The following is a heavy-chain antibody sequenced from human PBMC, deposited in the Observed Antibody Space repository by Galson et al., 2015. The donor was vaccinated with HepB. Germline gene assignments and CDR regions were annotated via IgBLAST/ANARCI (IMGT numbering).Heavy chain of an antibody. J-gene: IGHJ4*02. V-gene: IGHV3-7*03. D-gene: IGHD1-1*01. CDR2: IKEDGSEK. Sequence: SLRLSCAVSGFTFSRNWMSWVRQAPGKGLERVASIKEDGSEKYYVDPVKGRFTISRDNAKNSLYLQMNSLRAEDTAVYYCVRQRPGYFDYWGQGTLVTVSS. CDR3: VRQRPGYFDY. CDR1: GFTFSRNW.